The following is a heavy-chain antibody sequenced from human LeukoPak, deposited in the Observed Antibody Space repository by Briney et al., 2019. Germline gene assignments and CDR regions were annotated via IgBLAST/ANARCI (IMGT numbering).Heavy chain of an antibody. D-gene: IGHD3-16*01. Sequence: ASVKVSCKASGYTFTGYYMHWVRQAPGQGLEWMGRINPNSGGTNYAQKFQGRVTMPRDTSLSTAYMDLSRLRSDDTAVSYCARDLLIMRLGYGENNWFDLWGQGTLVTVSS. CDR3: ARDLLIMRLGYGENNWFDL. CDR2: INPNSGGT. J-gene: IGHJ5*02. CDR1: GYTFTGYY. V-gene: IGHV1-2*06.